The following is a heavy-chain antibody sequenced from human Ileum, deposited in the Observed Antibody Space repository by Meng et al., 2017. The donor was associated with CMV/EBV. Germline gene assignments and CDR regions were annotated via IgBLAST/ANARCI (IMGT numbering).Heavy chain of an antibody. V-gene: IGHV1-2*02. CDR2: VTPKTGGT. CDR1: GYTFTDNF. J-gene: IGHJ6*02. Sequence: VKVSCKASGYTFTDNFMHWVRQAPGQGLEWMGWVTPKTGGTFYAQNFQGRVTMTRDTSSSTAYMELRRLTSDDTAVYYCARHGDYLDVWGQGTPVTVSS. CDR3: ARHGDYLDV. D-gene: IGHD4-17*01.